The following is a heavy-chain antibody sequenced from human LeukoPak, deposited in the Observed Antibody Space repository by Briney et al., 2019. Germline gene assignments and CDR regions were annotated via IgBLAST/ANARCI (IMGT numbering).Heavy chain of an antibody. V-gene: IGHV4-59*01. CDR1: GGSISNYY. CDR2: IYYSGST. D-gene: IGHD2-15*01. CDR3: ARYSANAFDI. J-gene: IGHJ3*02. Sequence: PSETLSLTCTVSGGSISNYYWSWIRQPPGKGLEWIGYIYYSGSTNYNPSLKSRLTISVDTSKNQFSLKLSSVTAADTAVYYCARYSANAFDIWGQGTMVTVSS.